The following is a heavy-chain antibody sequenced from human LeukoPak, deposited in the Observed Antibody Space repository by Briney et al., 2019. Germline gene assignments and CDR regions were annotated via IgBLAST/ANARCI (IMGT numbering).Heavy chain of an antibody. Sequence: GASVKVSCKASGFTFTSSAVQWVRQARGQRLEWIGWIVVGSGNTNYAQEFQERVTITRDMSTRTAYMELSSLRSEDTAVYYCAARNGITGTTGPFDYWGQGTLVTVSS. CDR2: IVVGSGNT. V-gene: IGHV1-58*01. CDR1: GFTFTSSA. D-gene: IGHD1-7*01. CDR3: AARNGITGTTGPFDY. J-gene: IGHJ4*02.